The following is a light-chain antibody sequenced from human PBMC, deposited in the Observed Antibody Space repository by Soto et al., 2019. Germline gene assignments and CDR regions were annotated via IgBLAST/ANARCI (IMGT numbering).Light chain of an antibody. CDR1: SSDVGGYNY. J-gene: IGLJ1*01. V-gene: IGLV2-14*01. CDR2: EVK. CDR3: SSFTNTRTYV. Sequence: QSALTQPASMSGSPGQSITISCTGTSSDVGGYNYVSWYQQHPGKAPKLMIYEVKNRPSGVSNRFSGSKSGNTASLTLSGLQAEDEADYYCSSFTNTRTYVFGAGTKVTVL.